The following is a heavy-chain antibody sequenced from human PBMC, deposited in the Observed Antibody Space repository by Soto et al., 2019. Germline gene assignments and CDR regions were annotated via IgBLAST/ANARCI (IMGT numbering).Heavy chain of an antibody. Sequence: PSETLSLTCTVSGGSISSGGYYWSWIRQHPGKGLEWIGYIYYSGSTYYNPSLKSRVTISVDTSKNQFSLKLSSVTAADTAVYYCARDRGWAGGAAKDVWGQGTTVTVSS. J-gene: IGHJ6*02. CDR1: GGSISSGGYY. CDR3: ARDRGWAGGAAKDV. V-gene: IGHV4-31*03. CDR2: IYYSGST. D-gene: IGHD3-16*01.